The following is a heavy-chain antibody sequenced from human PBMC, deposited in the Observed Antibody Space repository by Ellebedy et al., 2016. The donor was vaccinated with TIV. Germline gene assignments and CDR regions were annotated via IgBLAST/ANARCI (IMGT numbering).Heavy chain of an antibody. CDR1: GGSISSSSYY. V-gene: IGHV4-61*05. D-gene: IGHD6-13*01. Sequence: SETLSLTCTVSGGSISSSSYYWGWIRQPPGKGLEWIGYIYYSGSTNYNPSLKSRVTISVDTSKNQFSLKLSSVTAADTAVYYCASTPRENEGSSWYRGWNSFDYWGQGTLVTVSS. J-gene: IGHJ4*02. CDR2: IYYSGST. CDR3: ASTPRENEGSSWYRGWNSFDY.